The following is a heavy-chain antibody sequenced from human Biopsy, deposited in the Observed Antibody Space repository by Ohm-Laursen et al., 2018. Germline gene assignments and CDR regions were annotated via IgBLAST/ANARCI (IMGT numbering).Heavy chain of an antibody. J-gene: IGHJ5*02. D-gene: IGHD1-7*01. V-gene: IGHV1-8*01. CDR3: GRAVRNQLLTDP. Sequence: ASVKVSCKASGYTFTSYDITWVRQASGQGPEWIGWLNPVSGNSNFGQKFRGRVTVTSDTSISTAYMELSGLTSDDTATHYCGRAVRNQLLTDPWGQGTLVTVTS. CDR2: LNPVSGNS. CDR1: GYTFTSYD.